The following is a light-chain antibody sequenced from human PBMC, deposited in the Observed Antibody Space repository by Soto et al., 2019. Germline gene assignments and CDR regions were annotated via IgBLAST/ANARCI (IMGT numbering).Light chain of an antibody. J-gene: IGLJ3*02. Sequence: QSVLTQPPSVSGAPGQRVTISCTGSSSNIGAGYGVHWYQQLPGTAPKLLIYTNNNRPSGVPDRFSGSKSGTSASLAITGLLAEDDADYYCQSYDSSLSGWVFGGGTKLTVL. CDR1: SSNIGAGYG. CDR2: TNN. V-gene: IGLV1-40*01. CDR3: QSYDSSLSGWV.